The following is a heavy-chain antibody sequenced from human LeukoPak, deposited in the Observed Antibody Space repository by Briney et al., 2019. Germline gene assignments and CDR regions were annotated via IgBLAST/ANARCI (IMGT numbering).Heavy chain of an antibody. J-gene: IGHJ3*02. D-gene: IGHD2-2*01. Sequence: GGSLRLSCAASRFTLRNYWMSWVRQAPGKGLEWVANIKEDGSENYYADSVKGRFTISRDNAKNTLYLQVKSLRAEDTAVYYCARGATSYSFDICGQGTIVSVSS. CDR3: ARGATSYSFDI. V-gene: IGHV3-7*04. CDR2: IKEDGSEN. CDR1: RFTLRNYW.